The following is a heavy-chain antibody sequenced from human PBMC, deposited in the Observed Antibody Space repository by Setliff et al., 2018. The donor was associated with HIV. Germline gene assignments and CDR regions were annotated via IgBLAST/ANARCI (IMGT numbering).Heavy chain of an antibody. CDR3: TTGTFYYMDA. V-gene: IGHV3-15*01. Sequence: GGSLRLSCAASGFTFGSAWMSWVRQAPGKGLEWVGRIKSKTDGGTSDYAAPVKGRFTISRDDSKNTLYLQMNSLKTEDTAVYYCTTGTFYYMDAWGKGTTVTSP. CDR2: IKSKTDGGTS. J-gene: IGHJ6*03. CDR1: GFTFGSAW.